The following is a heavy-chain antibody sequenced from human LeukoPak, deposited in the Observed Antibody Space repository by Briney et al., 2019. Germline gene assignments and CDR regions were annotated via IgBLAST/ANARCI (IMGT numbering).Heavy chain of an antibody. CDR1: GFTFSSYW. CDR3: ARVPRSSSSKLDY. D-gene: IGHD6-6*01. J-gene: IGHJ4*02. V-gene: IGHV3-7*01. CDR2: IKQDGSEK. Sequence: GGSLRLSCAASGFTFSSYWMSWVRQAPGKGLEWVANIKQDGSEKYYVDSVKGRFTISRDNAKNSLYLQMNSLRAADTAVYYRARVPRSSSSKLDYLGQGTLVTVSS.